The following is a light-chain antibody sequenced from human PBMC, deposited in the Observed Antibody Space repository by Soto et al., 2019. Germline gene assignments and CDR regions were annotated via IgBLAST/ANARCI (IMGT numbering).Light chain of an antibody. CDR3: CSYAGSYSYVV. CDR1: TGDIVGNDY. V-gene: IGLV2-11*01. Sequence: QSALTQPRSVSGSPGQSVTISCTGTTGDIVGNDYVSWYQQHPGKAPKFIIFDVNKRPTGVPDRFSGSKSGNTASLTISGLQADDEADYYCCSYAGSYSYVVFGGGTKLTVL. CDR2: DVN. J-gene: IGLJ2*01.